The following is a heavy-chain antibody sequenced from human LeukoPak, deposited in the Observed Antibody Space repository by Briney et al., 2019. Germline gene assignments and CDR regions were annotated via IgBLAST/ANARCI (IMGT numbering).Heavy chain of an antibody. Sequence: GASVKVSCKASGGTFSSYAISWVRQAPGQGLEWMGRIIPILGIANYAQKFQGRVTITADKSTSTAYMELSSLRSEDTAVYYCASKRRQSGWYRPFDYWGQGTLVTVSS. CDR3: ASKRRQSGWYRPFDY. D-gene: IGHD6-19*01. CDR2: IIPILGIA. J-gene: IGHJ4*02. CDR1: GGTFSSYA. V-gene: IGHV1-69*04.